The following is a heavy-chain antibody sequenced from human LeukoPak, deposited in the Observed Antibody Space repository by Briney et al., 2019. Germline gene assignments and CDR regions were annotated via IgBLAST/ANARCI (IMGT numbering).Heavy chain of an antibody. CDR2: ISSSGSTI. V-gene: IGHV3-11*04. CDR3: AGEKMAVFGDAFDI. J-gene: IGHJ3*02. D-gene: IGHD5-24*01. CDR1: GFTFSDYY. Sequence: GGSLRLSCAASGFTFSDYYMSWIRQAPGKGLEWVSYISSSGSTIYYADSVKGRFTISRDNAKNSLYLQMNSLRAEDTAVYHCAGEKMAVFGDAFDIWGQGTMVTVSS.